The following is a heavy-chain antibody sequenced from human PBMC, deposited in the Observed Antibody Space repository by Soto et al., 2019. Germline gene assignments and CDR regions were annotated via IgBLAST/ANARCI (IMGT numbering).Heavy chain of an antibody. CDR1: GFSLSTSGMC. J-gene: IGHJ4*02. V-gene: IGHV2-70*11. D-gene: IGHD3-22*01. CDR3: ARTILYDSSGYSHFDY. CDR2: IDWDDDK. Sequence: SGPTLVNPTQTLTLTCTFSGFSLSTSGMCVSWIRQPPGKALEWLARIDWDDDKYYSTSLKTRLTISKDTSKNQVVLTMTNMDPVDTATYYCARTILYDSSGYSHFDYWGQGTLVTVSS.